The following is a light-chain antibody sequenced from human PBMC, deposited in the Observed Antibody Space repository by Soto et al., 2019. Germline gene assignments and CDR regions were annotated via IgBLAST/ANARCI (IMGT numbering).Light chain of an antibody. CDR3: QQTFSTPIT. CDR1: QTVRTY. Sequence: GDRVNITCRASQTVRTYLNWYQQKPGKAPTLLVYAASTLGSAVPPRFTGAGSETDFTLTISGLQPEDVATYYCQQTFSTPITFGQGTRLEIK. J-gene: IGKJ5*01. V-gene: IGKV1-39*01. CDR2: AAS.